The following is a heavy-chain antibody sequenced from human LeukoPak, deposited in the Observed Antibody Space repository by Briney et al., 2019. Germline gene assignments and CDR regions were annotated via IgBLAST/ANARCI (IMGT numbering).Heavy chain of an antibody. V-gene: IGHV3-30-3*01. D-gene: IGHD2-2*01. CDR3: ARGVLGDCRSTSCYVLYYYYYMDV. J-gene: IGHJ6*03. Sequence: GRSLRLSCEASGITFSNPVLHWVRQDPGKGLEWVGLVSYDGYKKYYADSVRGGFTISRDFYSDTLYLEMNSLRLEDTAIYYCARGVLGDCRSTSCYVLYYYYYMDVWGEGTSVTVSS. CDR2: VSYDGYKK. CDR1: GITFSNPV.